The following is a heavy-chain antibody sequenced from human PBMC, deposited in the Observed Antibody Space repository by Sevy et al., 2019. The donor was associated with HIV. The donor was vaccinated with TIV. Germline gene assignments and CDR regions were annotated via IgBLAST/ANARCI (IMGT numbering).Heavy chain of an antibody. J-gene: IGHJ3*02. CDR1: GFTFSSYA. CDR2: ISYDGSNK. D-gene: IGHD6-19*01. V-gene: IGHV3-30-3*01. Sequence: GSLRLSCAASGFTFSSYAMHWVRQAPGKGLEWVAVISYDGSNKYYADSVKGRFTISRDNSKNTLYLQMNGLRAEDTAVYYCAGSSGWYGHDAFDIWGQWTMVTVSS. CDR3: AGSSGWYGHDAFDI.